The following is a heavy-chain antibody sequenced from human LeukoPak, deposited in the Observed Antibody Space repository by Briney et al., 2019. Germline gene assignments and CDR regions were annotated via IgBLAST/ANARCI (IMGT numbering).Heavy chain of an antibody. J-gene: IGHJ5*02. Sequence: PSETLSLTCTVSGGSISSSSYYWGWIRQPPGKGLEWIGSIYYSRSTYYNPSLKSRVTISGDTSKNQYSLKLSSVTAADTAVYYCARRCPPPYYYDSSGSDWFDPWGQGTLVTVSS. CDR3: ARRCPPPYYYDSSGSDWFDP. D-gene: IGHD3-22*01. V-gene: IGHV4-39*01. CDR1: GGSISSSSYY. CDR2: IYYSRST.